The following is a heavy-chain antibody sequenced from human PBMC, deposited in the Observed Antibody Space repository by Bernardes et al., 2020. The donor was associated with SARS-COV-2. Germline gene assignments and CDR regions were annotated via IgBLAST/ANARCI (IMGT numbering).Heavy chain of an antibody. V-gene: IGHV1-18*01. D-gene: IGHD3-3*01. J-gene: IGHJ3*02. CDR3: ARDQSDFWSGYTGAFDI. CDR2: ISAYNHNT. Sequence: ASVKVSCKASGYTFTSYGISWVRQAPGQGLEWMGWISAYNHNTNYALKLQGRVTMTTDTSTSTAYMELRSLRSDDTAVYYCARDQSDFWSGYTGAFDIWGQGT. CDR1: GYTFTSYG.